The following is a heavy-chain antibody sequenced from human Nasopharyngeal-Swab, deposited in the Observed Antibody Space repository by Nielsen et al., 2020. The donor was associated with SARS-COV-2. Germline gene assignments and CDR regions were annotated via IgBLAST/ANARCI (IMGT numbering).Heavy chain of an antibody. CDR3: AIDSSGQDY. V-gene: IGHV3-23*01. Sequence: WIRQPPGKGLEWVSAISGSGGSTYYADSVKGRFTISRDNSKNTLYLQMNSLRAEDTAVYYCAIDSSGQDYWGQGTLVPSPQ. D-gene: IGHD6-19*01. CDR2: ISGSGGST. J-gene: IGHJ4*02.